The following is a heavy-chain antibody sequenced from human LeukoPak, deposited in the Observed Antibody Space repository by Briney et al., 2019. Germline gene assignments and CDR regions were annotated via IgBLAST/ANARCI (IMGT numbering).Heavy chain of an antibody. CDR3: AREWWGYDVLTGDNWFDP. V-gene: IGHV1-18*01. CDR1: GYPFTTYG. Sequence: ASVKVSCKASGYPFTTYGINWVRQAPGQGLEWMGWINTYNGDTNYAQKFQGRVTMTTDTSTSTVYIELRSLTSDDTAAYYCAREWWGYDVLTGDNWFDPWGQGTLVTVSS. D-gene: IGHD3-9*01. J-gene: IGHJ5*02. CDR2: INTYNGDT.